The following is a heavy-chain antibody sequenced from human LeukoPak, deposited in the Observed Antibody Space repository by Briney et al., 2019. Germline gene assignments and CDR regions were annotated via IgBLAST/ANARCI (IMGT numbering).Heavy chain of an antibody. CDR1: GFALNTYA. J-gene: IGHJ4*02. Sequence: PGGSLRLSRAASGFALNTYAMSWVRQDPGKGLEWVSSIRGSGGSTYYADSAKALFPISRDNSKNPMNLQMINMSAEETAVYFCAKDERVDDRWDPFHYWGQGTLVTVSS. CDR2: IRGSGGST. V-gene: IGHV3-23*01. D-gene: IGHD1-26*01. CDR3: AKDERVDDRWDPFHY.